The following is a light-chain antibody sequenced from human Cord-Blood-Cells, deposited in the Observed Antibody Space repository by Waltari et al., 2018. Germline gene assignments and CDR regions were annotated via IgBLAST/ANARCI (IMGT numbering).Light chain of an antibody. CDR1: QDISNY. Sequence: EIQMTQSLSSLSASVGDRVTITCPASQDISNYLNWYQQKPGKAPKLLIYDASNLETGVPSRFSGSGSGTDFTFTISSLQPEDMATYYCQQYDNLPLTFGGGTKVEIK. CDR3: QQYDNLPLT. J-gene: IGKJ4*02. V-gene: IGKV1-33*01. CDR2: DAS.